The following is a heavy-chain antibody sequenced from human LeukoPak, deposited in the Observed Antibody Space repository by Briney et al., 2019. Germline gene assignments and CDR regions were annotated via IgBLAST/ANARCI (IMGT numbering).Heavy chain of an antibody. V-gene: IGHV5-51*01. CDR1: GYSFTSYW. J-gene: IGHJ6*03. CDR2: IYPGDSDT. Sequence: LGESLKISCKGSGYSFTSYWIGWVRQMPGKGLEWMGIIYPGDSDTRYSPSFQGQVTISADKSISTAYLQWSSLKASDTAMYYCARHVYSSSWRPGDYYYYMDVWGKGTTVTVSS. CDR3: ARHVYSSSWRPGDYYYYMDV. D-gene: IGHD6-13*01.